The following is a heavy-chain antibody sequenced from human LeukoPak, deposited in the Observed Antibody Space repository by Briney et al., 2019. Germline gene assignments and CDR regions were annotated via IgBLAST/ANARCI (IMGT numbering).Heavy chain of an antibody. CDR2: MNPNSGNT. J-gene: IGHJ4*02. Sequence: ASVKVSCKASGYTFSSYDINWVRQATGQGLEWMGWMNPNSGNTGYAQKFQGRVTMTRNISISTAYMELSSLRSEDTAVYYCARGRSYGYSYGQYFDYWGQGTLVTVSS. CDR3: ARGRSYGYSYGQYFDY. D-gene: IGHD5-18*01. CDR1: GYTFSSYD. V-gene: IGHV1-8*01.